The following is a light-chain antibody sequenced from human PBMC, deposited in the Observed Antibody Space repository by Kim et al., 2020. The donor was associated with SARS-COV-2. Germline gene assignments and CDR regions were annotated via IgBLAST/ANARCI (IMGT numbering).Light chain of an antibody. Sequence: PLSASVGDTFTITCRASQSITSGLAWYQQKPGKAPKLLIYAVSSLDSGVPSRFSGSGSGTQFTLTISSLQPDDFATYYCQQHNGYFGGGTKVDIK. CDR2: AVS. V-gene: IGKV1-5*01. J-gene: IGKJ4*01. CDR1: QSITSG. CDR3: QQHNGY.